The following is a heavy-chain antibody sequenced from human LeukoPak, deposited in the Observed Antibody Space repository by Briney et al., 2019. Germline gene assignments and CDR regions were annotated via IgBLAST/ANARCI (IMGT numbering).Heavy chain of an antibody. CDR3: AKDKVQQWLVPHTYFDS. Sequence: GGTLRLSCAASGFTFSNNGMNWVRQAPGKGLEWVSGISPSGDITYYADSVKGRFTISRDNSKNTLYLQMNSLRTEDTAVYYCAKDKVQQWLVPHTYFDSWGQGTLVTVSS. CDR2: ISPSGDIT. J-gene: IGHJ4*02. V-gene: IGHV3-23*01. CDR1: GFTFSNNG. D-gene: IGHD6-19*01.